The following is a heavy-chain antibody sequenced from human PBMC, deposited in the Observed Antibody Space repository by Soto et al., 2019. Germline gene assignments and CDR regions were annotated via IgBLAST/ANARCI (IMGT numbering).Heavy chain of an antibody. J-gene: IGHJ6*02. Sequence: PGESLKISCKGSGYIFSIYWIGWVRQVPGKGLEWMGIIYPGDSDTRYNPSFQGQVTISVDKSTSTAYLQWSSLKASDTAMYYCARQGRGYDHYYYGMDVWGQGTTVTV. V-gene: IGHV5-51*01. CDR1: GYIFSIYW. CDR2: IYPGDSDT. D-gene: IGHD5-12*01. CDR3: ARQGRGYDHYYYGMDV.